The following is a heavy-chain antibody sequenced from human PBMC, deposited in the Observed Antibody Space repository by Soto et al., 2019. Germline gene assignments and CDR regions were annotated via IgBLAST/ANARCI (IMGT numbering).Heavy chain of an antibody. D-gene: IGHD7-27*01. CDR2: INSDGSTS. CDR3: AVSWGSGAFDL. J-gene: IGHJ3*01. V-gene: IGHV3-74*01. CDR1: GFTFTKYW. Sequence: GGSLRLSCAASGFTFTKYWMDWVRQAPGKGVVWVSRINSDGSTSNYADSVKGRFTISRDNAKNTLYLQMNSLRAEDTAMCHCAVSWGSGAFDLGGQGTMVTVS.